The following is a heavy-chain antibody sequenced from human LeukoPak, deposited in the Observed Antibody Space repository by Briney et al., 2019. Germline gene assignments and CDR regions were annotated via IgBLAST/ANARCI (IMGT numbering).Heavy chain of an antibody. CDR1: GGSISSYY. CDR2: IYYSGST. V-gene: IGHV4-59*08. Sequence: SETLSLTCTVSGGSISSYYWSWIRQPPGKGLEWIGYIYYSGSTNYNPSLKSRVTISVDTPKNQFSLKLSSVTAADTAVYYCARYPTVAEAFDIWGQGTMVTVSS. J-gene: IGHJ3*02. D-gene: IGHD6-19*01. CDR3: ARYPTVAEAFDI.